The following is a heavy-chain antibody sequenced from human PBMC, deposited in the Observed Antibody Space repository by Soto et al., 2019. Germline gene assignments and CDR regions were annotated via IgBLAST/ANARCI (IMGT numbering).Heavy chain of an antibody. Sequence: GGSLSLSCVASGFTFSSYAMSWVRQAPGKGLEWVSAIIGTGGSTYYADSVKGRFTISRDNSKNTLYLQMNSLRAEDTAVYYCAKGSDYYDSSGYYYGYWYFDLWGRGTLVTVSS. CDR1: GFTFSSYA. V-gene: IGHV3-23*01. CDR2: IIGTGGST. CDR3: AKGSDYYDSSGYYYGYWYFDL. J-gene: IGHJ2*01. D-gene: IGHD3-22*01.